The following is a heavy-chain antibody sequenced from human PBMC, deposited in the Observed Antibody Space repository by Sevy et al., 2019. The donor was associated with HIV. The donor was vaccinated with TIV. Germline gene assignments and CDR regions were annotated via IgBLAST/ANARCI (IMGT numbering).Heavy chain of an antibody. CDR2: IYSGGST. CDR1: GFTVSSNY. D-gene: IGHD5-12*01. V-gene: IGHV3-53*01. J-gene: IGHJ6*03. CDR3: ARVIDGYNYYYYYYMDV. Sequence: GGSLRLSCAASGFTVSSNYMSWVRQAPGKGLEWVSVIYSGGSTYYADSVKGRFTISRDNSKNTLYLQMNSLRAEDTAVYYCARVIDGYNYYYYYYMDVWGKGTTVTVSS.